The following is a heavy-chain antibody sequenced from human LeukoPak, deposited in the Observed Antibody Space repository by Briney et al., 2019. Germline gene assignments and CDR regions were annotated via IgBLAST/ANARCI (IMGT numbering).Heavy chain of an antibody. CDR3: VRLNVGYYEAIFDY. Sequence: KTSETLSLTCTVSGGSISSSSYYWGWIRQPPGQGLECIGSMYYSGSTYYNPPLKSRVTISVDTSKNQLSLNLRSVTAADTAVYYCVRLNVGYYEAIFDYWGQGTLVTVSS. J-gene: IGHJ4*02. V-gene: IGHV4-39*01. CDR1: GGSISSSSYY. CDR2: MYYSGST. D-gene: IGHD3-22*01.